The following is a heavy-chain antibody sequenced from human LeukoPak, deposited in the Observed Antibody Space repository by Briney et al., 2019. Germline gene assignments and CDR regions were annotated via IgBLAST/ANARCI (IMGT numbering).Heavy chain of an antibody. D-gene: IGHD3-16*01. CDR3: AKPAYAGYYYYMDV. Sequence: GGSLRLSCAASGFTFSTYEMNWVRQAPGKGLEWVAVISYDGSNKYYADSVKGRFTISRDNSKNTLYLQMNSLRAEDTAVYYCAKPAYAGYYYYMDVWGKGTTVTVSS. V-gene: IGHV3-30*18. J-gene: IGHJ6*03. CDR1: GFTFSTYE. CDR2: ISYDGSNK.